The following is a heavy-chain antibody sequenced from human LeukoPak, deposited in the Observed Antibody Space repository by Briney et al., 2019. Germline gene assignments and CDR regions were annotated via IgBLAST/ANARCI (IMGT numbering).Heavy chain of an antibody. CDR2: ISGSGGNT. D-gene: IGHD4-17*01. CDR1: GFTFSTYA. Sequence: GGSLRLSCAASGFTFSTYAMSWVRQAPGRGLEWVSGISGSGGNTYYADAVKGRFTISRDNSKNTLYLQMNSLRADDTAVYYCARDAGGAWPFDYWGQRTRVIVSS. V-gene: IGHV3-23*01. CDR3: ARDAGGAWPFDY. J-gene: IGHJ4*02.